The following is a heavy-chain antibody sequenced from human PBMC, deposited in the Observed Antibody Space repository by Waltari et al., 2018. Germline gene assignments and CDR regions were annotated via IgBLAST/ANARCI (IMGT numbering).Heavy chain of an antibody. Sequence: QVQLVESGGGLVKPGGSLRLSCAASGFTFSDYFITWIRQAPGQGLEWISYISRISGETDYADSVKGRFTISRDNARKSLDLQMNSLRAEDTAVYYCATWSHYSNSGYRVDHWGQGTLVTVSS. CDR1: GFTFSDYF. CDR3: ATWSHYSNSGYRVDH. CDR2: ISRISGET. D-gene: IGHD3-22*01. V-gene: IGHV3-11*06. J-gene: IGHJ5*02.